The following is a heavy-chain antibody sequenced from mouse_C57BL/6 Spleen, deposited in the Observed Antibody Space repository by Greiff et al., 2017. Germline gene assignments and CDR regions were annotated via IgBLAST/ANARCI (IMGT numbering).Heavy chain of an antibody. Sequence: QVQLQQPGAELVKPGASVKLSCKASGYTFTSYWMHWVKQRPGQGLEWIGMIHPNSGSTHYNEKFKSKATLTVDKASSTAYMQLSSLTSEDYAVYYCAREPAIYYDYDGGYAMDYWGQGTSVTVSS. V-gene: IGHV1-64*01. CDR1: GYTFTSYW. CDR3: AREPAIYYDYDGGYAMDY. D-gene: IGHD2-4*01. CDR2: IHPNSGST. J-gene: IGHJ4*01.